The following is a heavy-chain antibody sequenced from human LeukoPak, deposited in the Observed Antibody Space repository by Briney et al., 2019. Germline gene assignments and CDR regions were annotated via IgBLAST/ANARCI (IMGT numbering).Heavy chain of an antibody. J-gene: IGHJ6*02. CDR1: GFTFSSYA. D-gene: IGHD6-19*01. Sequence: PGGSLRLSCAASGFTFSSYAMSWVRQAPGKGLEWVSAISGSGGSTYYADSVKGRFTISRDNSKNTPYLQMNSLRAEDTAVYYCAKVPSVAGPYYYYGMDVWGQGTTVTVSS. CDR3: AKVPSVAGPYYYYGMDV. CDR2: ISGSGGST. V-gene: IGHV3-23*01.